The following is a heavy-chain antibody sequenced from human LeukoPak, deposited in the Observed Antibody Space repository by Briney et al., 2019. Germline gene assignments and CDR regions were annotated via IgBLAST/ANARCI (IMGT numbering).Heavy chain of an antibody. J-gene: IGHJ5*02. CDR1: GYRFTNYW. CDR2: VYPGDDSDT. Sequence: GESLKISCKGSGYRFTNYWIGWVRQMPGKGLEWMGIVYPGDDSDTRYSPSFQGQVTISADKSISTAYLQWSSLKASDTAMYYCARGTSTVTPNWFDPWGQGTLVTVSS. CDR3: ARGTSTVTPNWFDP. D-gene: IGHD4-17*01. V-gene: IGHV5-51*01.